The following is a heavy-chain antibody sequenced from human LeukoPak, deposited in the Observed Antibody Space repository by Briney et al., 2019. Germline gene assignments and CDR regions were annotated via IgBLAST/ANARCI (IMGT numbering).Heavy chain of an antibody. V-gene: IGHV3-74*01. J-gene: IGHJ4*02. D-gene: IGHD6-13*01. CDR2: VNSDGSTT. Sequence: GGSLRLSCAASGFPFSNYWMHWVRQAQGKGLVWVSRVNSDGSTTNYVDSVKGRFTISRDNAENTLYMRMNSLRPEDTAVYYCARGYYSSSRFDSWGQGTLVTVSS. CDR3: ARGYYSSSRFDS. CDR1: GFPFSNYW.